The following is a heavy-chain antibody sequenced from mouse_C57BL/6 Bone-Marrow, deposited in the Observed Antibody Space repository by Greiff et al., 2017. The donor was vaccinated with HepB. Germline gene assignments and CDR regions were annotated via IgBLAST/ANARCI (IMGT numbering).Heavy chain of an antibody. J-gene: IGHJ2*01. CDR2: FYPGSGSI. Sequence: VKLVESGAELVKPGASVKLSCKASGYTFTEYTIHWVKQRSGQGLEWIGWFYPGSGSIKYNEKFKDKATLTADKSSSTVYMELSRLTSEDSAVYFCARHEGGYANHEPLDYWGQGTTLTVSS. V-gene: IGHV1-62-2*01. CDR1: GYTFTEYT. CDR3: ARHEGGYANHEPLDY. D-gene: IGHD2-10*02.